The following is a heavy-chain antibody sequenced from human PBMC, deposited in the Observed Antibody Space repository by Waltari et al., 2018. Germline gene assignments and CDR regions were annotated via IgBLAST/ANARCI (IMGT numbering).Heavy chain of an antibody. D-gene: IGHD3-3*01. CDR1: GFNFNSYW. Sequence: EVQLVESGGGLVQPGGSLRLSCAASGFNFNSYWMHWVRKPPGKGLVWVSRINGDGSSTNYADSVKGRFTIFRDNVKNTLYLQMNSLRVEDTAVYYCARDRYDFWSGYYFDNWGQGTLVTVSS. V-gene: IGHV3-74*01. CDR3: ARDRYDFWSGYYFDN. J-gene: IGHJ4*02. CDR2: INGDGSST.